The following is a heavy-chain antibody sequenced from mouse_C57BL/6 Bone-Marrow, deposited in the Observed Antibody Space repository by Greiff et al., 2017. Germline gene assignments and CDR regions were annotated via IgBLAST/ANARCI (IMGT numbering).Heavy chain of an antibody. CDR2: IDPENGDT. Sequence: EVQLQQSGAELVRPGASVKLSCTASGFNIKDDYMHWVKQRPEQGLEWIGWIDPENGDTEYASKFQGKATITADTSSNTAYLQLSSLTSEDTAVYYCTTYSNGFAYWGQGTLVTVSA. V-gene: IGHV14-4*01. CDR1: GFNIKDDY. J-gene: IGHJ3*01. D-gene: IGHD2-5*01. CDR3: TTYSNGFAY.